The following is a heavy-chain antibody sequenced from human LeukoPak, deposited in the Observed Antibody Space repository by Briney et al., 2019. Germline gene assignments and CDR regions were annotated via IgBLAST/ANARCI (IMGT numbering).Heavy chain of an antibody. J-gene: IGHJ4*02. CDR2: THPHIGNT. Sequence: VASVKVSCKTSGYTFYKYVISSVPDALGQGHQPLRWTHPHIGNTGYAQKFQGRVIMTTNISMTTVYMELRGLRYEHTAIYYCARGAPAAIFGPGYDEYFEYWGQGTVVAVST. CDR3: ARGAPAAIFGPGYDEYFEY. D-gene: IGHD3-3*01. CDR1: GYTFYKYV. V-gene: IGHV1-8*01.